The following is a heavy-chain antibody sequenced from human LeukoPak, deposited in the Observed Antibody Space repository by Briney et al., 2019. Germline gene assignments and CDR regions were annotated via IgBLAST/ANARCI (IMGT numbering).Heavy chain of an antibody. CDR2: IWYDGSSK. J-gene: IGHJ4*02. CDR1: GFTFSSYG. D-gene: IGHD5-18*01. CDR3: ARERNVDTAMLPRAPGPIDY. V-gene: IGHV3-33*01. Sequence: GGSLRLSCAASGFTFSSYGMHWVRQAPGKGLEWVAVIWYDGSSKYYADSVKGRFTISRDNSKNTLYLQMKSLRADDTAVYYCARERNVDTAMLPRAPGPIDYWGQGALGTVSS.